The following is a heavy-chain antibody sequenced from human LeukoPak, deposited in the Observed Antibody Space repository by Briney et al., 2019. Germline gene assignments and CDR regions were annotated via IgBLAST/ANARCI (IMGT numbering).Heavy chain of an antibody. J-gene: IGHJ3*02. D-gene: IGHD1-26*01. CDR3: ARSAEPSGSYYGFDI. Sequence: PSETLSPTCTVSGGSISRYYWSWIRQPPGKGLEWIGYIYYSGSNNYNPSLKSRVTMSVDTSKNQFSLNLSSVTAADTAVYYCARSAEPSGSYYGFDIWGQGTMVTVSS. V-gene: IGHV4-59*08. CDR1: GGSISRYY. CDR2: IYYSGSN.